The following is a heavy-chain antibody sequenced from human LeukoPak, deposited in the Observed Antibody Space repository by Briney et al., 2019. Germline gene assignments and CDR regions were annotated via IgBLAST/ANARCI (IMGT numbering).Heavy chain of an antibody. D-gene: IGHD3-22*01. V-gene: IGHV3-53*01. CDR2: MYSGGST. CDR1: DFTVSNNY. CDR3: ARGNYASTGPGALDI. Sequence: PGGSLRLSCAASDFTVSNNYMSWVRQAPGKGLEWVSVMYSGGSTNYADSVKGRFIISRDDSKNILDLQMNSLKAEDTAVYYCARGNYASTGPGALDIWGQGTMVTVSS. J-gene: IGHJ3*02.